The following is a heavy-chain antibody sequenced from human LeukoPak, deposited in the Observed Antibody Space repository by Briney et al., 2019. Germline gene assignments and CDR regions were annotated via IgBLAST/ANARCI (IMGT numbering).Heavy chain of an antibody. CDR3: ATWGLHFDI. CDR1: GYTFGAYY. J-gene: IGHJ3*02. D-gene: IGHD3-16*01. V-gene: IGHV1-2*02. Sequence: ASVKVSCKASGYTFGAYYMYWVRQAPGQGLEWMGWIKPNSGGTNYTQKFQGRVTMTRDTSINTAYMELSRLTSDDTAVYFCATWGLHFDIWGQGTMVIVAS. CDR2: IKPNSGGT.